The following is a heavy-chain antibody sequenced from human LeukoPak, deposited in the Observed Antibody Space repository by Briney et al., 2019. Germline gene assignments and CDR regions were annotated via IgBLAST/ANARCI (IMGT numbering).Heavy chain of an antibody. D-gene: IGHD4-17*01. J-gene: IGHJ4*02. CDR1: GFSGSSSGVG. CDR3: AHLRYGDYYFDY. CDR2: IYWNDDK. Sequence: SGPTLVHPTQPLTLTYTFSGFSGSSSGVGGGWIRQPPVKALEWLALIYWNDDKPYSPSLKSRLTITKDSSKNHVVLTVTNMDPVDTATYYCAHLRYGDYYFDYWGQGTLVTVSS. V-gene: IGHV2-5*01.